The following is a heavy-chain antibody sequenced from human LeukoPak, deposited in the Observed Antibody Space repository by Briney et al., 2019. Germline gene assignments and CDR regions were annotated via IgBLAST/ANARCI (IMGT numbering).Heavy chain of an antibody. J-gene: IGHJ4*02. Sequence: GGPLRLSCAASGFSFSKYAMHWVRQAPGKGLEWVAVISFDETKKYYADSVKGRFTISRDNSNNTLFLLMNSLKTEDTAVYFCARMKVIKGASLDYWGQGSLVTVSS. D-gene: IGHD2/OR15-2a*01. CDR2: ISFDETKK. CDR1: GFSFSKYA. V-gene: IGHV3-30-3*01. CDR3: ARMKVIKGASLDY.